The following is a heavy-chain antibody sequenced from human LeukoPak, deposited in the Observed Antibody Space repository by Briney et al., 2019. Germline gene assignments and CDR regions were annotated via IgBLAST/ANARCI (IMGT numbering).Heavy chain of an antibody. CDR1: GGTFSSYA. J-gene: IGHJ3*01. CDR3: ARDGRGYSSSSQNWFDP. D-gene: IGHD6-13*01. Sequence: GASVKVSCKASGGTFSSYAISWVRQAPGQGLEWMGGIIPIFGTANYAQKFQGRVTITADESTSTAYMELSSLRSEDTAVYYCARDGRGYSSSSQNWFDPWGQGTMVTVSS. CDR2: IIPIFGTA. V-gene: IGHV1-69*13.